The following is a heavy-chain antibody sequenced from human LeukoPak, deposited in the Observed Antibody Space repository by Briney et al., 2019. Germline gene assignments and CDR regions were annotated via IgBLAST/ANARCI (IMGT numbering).Heavy chain of an antibody. J-gene: IGHJ4*02. Sequence: GGSLRLSCAASGFTFSSYSMNWVRQAPGKGLEWVLSISSSSSYIYYADSVKGRFTISRDNAKNSLYLQMNSLRAEDTAVYYCARSVTTSFGVDYWGQGTLVTVSS. CDR3: ARSVTTSFGVDY. CDR1: GFTFSSYS. D-gene: IGHD4-17*01. V-gene: IGHV3-21*01. CDR2: ISSSSSYI.